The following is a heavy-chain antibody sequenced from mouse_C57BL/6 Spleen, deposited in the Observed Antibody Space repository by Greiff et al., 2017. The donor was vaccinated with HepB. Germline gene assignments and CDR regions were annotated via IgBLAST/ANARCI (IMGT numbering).Heavy chain of an antibody. D-gene: IGHD2-1*01. V-gene: IGHV7-3*01. CDR2: IRNKANGYTT. J-gene: IGHJ1*03. CDR1: GFTFTDYY. Sequence: EVNLVESGGGLVQPGGSLSLSCAASGFTFTDYYMSWVRQPPGKALEWLGFIRNKANGYTTEYSASVKGRFTISRDNSQSILYLQMNALRAEDSATYYCARLDGNYHWYFDVWGTGTTVTVSS. CDR3: ARLDGNYHWYFDV.